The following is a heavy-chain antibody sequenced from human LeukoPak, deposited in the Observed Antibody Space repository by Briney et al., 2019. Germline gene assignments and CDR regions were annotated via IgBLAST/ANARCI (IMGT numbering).Heavy chain of an antibody. J-gene: IGHJ3*02. V-gene: IGHV1-2*02. CDR1: GYTFTGYY. CDR2: INPNSGGT. CDR3: ARPSSSWSDAFDI. D-gene: IGHD6-13*01. Sequence: ASVKVSCKASGYTFTGYYMHWVRQAPGQGLEWMGWINPNSGGTNYAQKFQGRVTMTRDTSISTAYLQWSSLKASDTAMYYCARPSSSWSDAFDIWGQGTMVTVSS.